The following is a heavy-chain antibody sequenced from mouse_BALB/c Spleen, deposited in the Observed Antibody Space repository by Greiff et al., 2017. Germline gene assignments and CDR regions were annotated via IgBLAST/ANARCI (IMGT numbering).Heavy chain of an antibody. CDR2: IYPGNVNT. CDR3: ARGDASYGSSYWYFDV. CDR1: GYTFTSYY. J-gene: IGHJ1*01. V-gene: IGHV1S56*01. Sequence: QVQLKESGPELVKPGASVRISCKASGYTFTSYYIHWVKQRPGQGLEWIGWIYPGNVNTKYNEKFKGKATLTADKSSSTAYMQLSSLTSEDSAVYFCARGDASYGSSYWYFDVWGAGTTVTVSS. D-gene: IGHD1-1*01.